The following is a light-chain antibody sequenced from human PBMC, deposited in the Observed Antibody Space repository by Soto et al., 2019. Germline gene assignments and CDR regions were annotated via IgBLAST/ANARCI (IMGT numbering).Light chain of an antibody. V-gene: IGLV2-14*01. J-gene: IGLJ3*02. CDR1: SSDVGGYNY. Sequence: QSALTQPASVSGSPGQSIAISCTGTSSDVGGYNYVSWYQQHPGNTPNLMIYDVSNRPSGVSNRFSGSKSGNTASLTISGLQAEDEADYYCSSYTSSSTGVFGGGTKVTVL. CDR2: DVS. CDR3: SSYTSSSTGV.